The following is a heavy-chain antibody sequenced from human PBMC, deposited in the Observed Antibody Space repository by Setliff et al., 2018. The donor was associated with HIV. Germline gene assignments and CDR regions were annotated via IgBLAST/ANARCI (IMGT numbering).Heavy chain of an antibody. D-gene: IGHD3-22*01. Sequence: GGSLRLSCIASGFSFSAFSMNWVRQVPGKGLEWISYISSTSTTIYYADSVKGRFTISRDNSKNTLYLQMNSLRAEDTAVYYCAKDHNYDSSGYYWGYFDYWGQGTLVTVS. J-gene: IGHJ4*02. CDR3: AKDHNYDSSGYYWGYFDY. CDR1: GFSFSAFS. V-gene: IGHV3-48*01. CDR2: ISSTSTTI.